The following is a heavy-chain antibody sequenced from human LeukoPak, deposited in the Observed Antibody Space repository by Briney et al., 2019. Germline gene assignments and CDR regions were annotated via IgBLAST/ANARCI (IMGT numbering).Heavy chain of an antibody. Sequence: ASVKVSCKTSGYTFTSYYMHWVRQAPGQGLEWMGIINLNGGSTKYAQKFQGRVTMTRDTSTSTVYIELSSLRSEDTAVYYCTRVYCSSSSCYNVDYWGQGTLVTVSS. V-gene: IGHV1-46*03. CDR1: GYTFTSYY. CDR3: TRVYCSSSSCYNVDY. J-gene: IGHJ4*02. D-gene: IGHD2-2*02. CDR2: INLNGGST.